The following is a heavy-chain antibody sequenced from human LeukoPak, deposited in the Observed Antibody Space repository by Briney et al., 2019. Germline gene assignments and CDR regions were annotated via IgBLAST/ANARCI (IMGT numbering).Heavy chain of an antibody. CDR3: ARLGYDIVVVPAAISARRSPNYYYYMDV. CDR1: GGSISSSSYY. J-gene: IGHJ6*03. CDR2: IYYSGST. Sequence: TASETLSLTCTVSGGSISSSSYYWGWIRQPPGKGLEWIGSIYYSGSTYYNPSLKSRVTISVETSKNQFSLKLSSVTAADTAVYYCARLGYDIVVVPAAISARRSPNYYYYMDVWGKGTTVTVSS. V-gene: IGHV4-39*07. D-gene: IGHD2-2*02.